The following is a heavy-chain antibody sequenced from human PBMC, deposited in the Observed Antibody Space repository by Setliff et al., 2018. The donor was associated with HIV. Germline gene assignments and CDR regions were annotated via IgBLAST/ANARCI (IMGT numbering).Heavy chain of an antibody. Sequence: SETLSLTCTVSGGSINSGSYYWNWIRQPAGKGLEWIGHIYASGSTNYNPSLKSRVTMSVDTSKNQFSLKLNSLIAADTAVYYCARDGPLEGSYRYYYYYMDVWGKGTTVTVSS. J-gene: IGHJ6*03. CDR1: GGSINSGSYY. V-gene: IGHV4-61*09. D-gene: IGHD3-10*01. CDR3: ARDGPLEGSYRYYYYYMDV. CDR2: IYASGST.